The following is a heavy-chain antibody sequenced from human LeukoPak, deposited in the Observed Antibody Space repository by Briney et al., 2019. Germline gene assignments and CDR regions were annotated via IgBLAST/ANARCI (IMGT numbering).Heavy chain of an antibody. CDR2: IIPIFGTA. V-gene: IGHV1-69*13. CDR1: GGTFSSYA. D-gene: IGHD3-22*01. Sequence: ASVKVSCKASGGTFSSYAISWVRQAPGQGLEWMGGIIPIFGTANYAQKFQGRVTITADESTSTAYMELSSLRSEDTAVYYCAREGDQNDSSGYYYGPFDYWGQGTLVTVSS. CDR3: AREGDQNDSSGYYYGPFDY. J-gene: IGHJ4*02.